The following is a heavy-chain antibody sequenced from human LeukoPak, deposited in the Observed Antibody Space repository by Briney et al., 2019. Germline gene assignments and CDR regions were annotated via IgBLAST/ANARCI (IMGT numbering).Heavy chain of an antibody. V-gene: IGHV1-2*06. D-gene: IGHD3-22*01. Sequence: ASVKVSCTASGYTFSDYYMHWVRQAPGQGLEWMGRINPNSGDTNYAQKFQGRVTMTRDTSINTAYMELSRLRSDDTAVYYCARDDSSGYLGFDPWGQGTLVTVSS. CDR1: GYTFSDYY. CDR3: ARDDSSGYLGFDP. J-gene: IGHJ5*02. CDR2: INPNSGDT.